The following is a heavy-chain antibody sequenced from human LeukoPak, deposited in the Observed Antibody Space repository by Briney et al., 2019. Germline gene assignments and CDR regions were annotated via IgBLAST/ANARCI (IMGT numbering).Heavy chain of an antibody. D-gene: IGHD6-19*01. CDR2: IYYSGST. CDR3: ARAETYSSGWYDPFFDY. CDR1: GGSISSSSYY. Sequence: SETLSLTCTVPGGSISSSSYYWGWIRQPPGKGLEWIGSIYYSGSTYYNPSLKSRVTISVDTSKNQFSLKLRSVTAADTAVYHCARAETYSSGWYDPFFDYWGQGTLVTVST. V-gene: IGHV4-39*07. J-gene: IGHJ4*02.